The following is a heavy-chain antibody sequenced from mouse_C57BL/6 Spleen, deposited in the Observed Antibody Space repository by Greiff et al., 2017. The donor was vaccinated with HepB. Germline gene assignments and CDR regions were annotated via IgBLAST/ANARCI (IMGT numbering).Heavy chain of an antibody. CDR1: GYTFTSYW. CDR2: IDPSDSYT. J-gene: IGHJ2*01. CDR3: ARYDYYGSSYDFDY. D-gene: IGHD1-1*01. Sequence: QVQLQQPGAELVRPGTSVKLSCKASGYTFTSYWMHWVKQRPGQGLEWIGVIDPSDSYTNYNQKFKGKATLTVDTSSSTAYMQLSSLTSEDSAVYYCARYDYYGSSYDFDYWGQGTTLTVSS. V-gene: IGHV1-59*01.